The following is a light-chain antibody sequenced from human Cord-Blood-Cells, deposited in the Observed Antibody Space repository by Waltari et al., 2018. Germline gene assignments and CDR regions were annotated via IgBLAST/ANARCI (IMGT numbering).Light chain of an antibody. Sequence: EIVFTQSPGVLSLSPGALATLPCRASQSVSSSYLAWYQQKPGQAPSLLIYGASSKATGIPDRFSGSGSGTDFTLTISRLEPEDFAVYYCQQYGSSPRTFGQGTKVEIK. CDR2: GAS. CDR1: QSVSSSY. J-gene: IGKJ1*01. V-gene: IGKV3-20*01. CDR3: QQYGSSPRT.